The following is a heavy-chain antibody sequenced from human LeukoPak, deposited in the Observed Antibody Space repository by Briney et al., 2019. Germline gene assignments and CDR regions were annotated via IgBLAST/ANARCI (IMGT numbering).Heavy chain of an antibody. Sequence: PGGSLRLSCAASGFTFSSYSMNWGRQAPGTGLEWVSAINSDSGHMFYAESEKGRFNISRDNARNSLYLQMHSLRAEDPAVYYCIRDLCDDYRLDYWGQGALVTV. CDR1: GFTFSSYS. CDR2: INSDSGHM. CDR3: IRDLCDDYRLDY. D-gene: IGHD3-16*01. V-gene: IGHV3-21*01. J-gene: IGHJ4*02.